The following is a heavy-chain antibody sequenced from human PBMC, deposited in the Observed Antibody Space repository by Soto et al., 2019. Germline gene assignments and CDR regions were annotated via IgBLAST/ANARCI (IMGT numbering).Heavy chain of an antibody. D-gene: IGHD3-3*01. Sequence: SETLSLTCSVSGDSINSNSYYWSWIRQPPGKGLEWIGYIYYSGSTNYNPSLKSRVTISVDTSKNQFSLKLSSVTAADTAVYYCARVRITIFGVVIIGGAFDIWGQGTMVTVSS. J-gene: IGHJ3*02. CDR3: ARVRITIFGVVIIGGAFDI. CDR2: IYYSGST. V-gene: IGHV4-61*05. CDR1: GDSINSNSYY.